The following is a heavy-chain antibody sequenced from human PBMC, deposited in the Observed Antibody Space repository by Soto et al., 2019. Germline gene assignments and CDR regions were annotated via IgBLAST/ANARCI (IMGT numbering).Heavy chain of an antibody. V-gene: IGHV4-39*01. Sequence: SETLSLTCTVSGGSISSSSYYWGWIRQPPGKGLEWIGSIYYSGSTYYNPSLKRRVTISVDTSKNPFSLKLSSVTAADTAVYYCARHPLSVPYYDILTGYPMGDFQHWGQGTLVTVSS. D-gene: IGHD3-9*01. CDR1: GGSISSSSYY. CDR2: IYYSGST. J-gene: IGHJ1*01. CDR3: ARHPLSVPYYDILTGYPMGDFQH.